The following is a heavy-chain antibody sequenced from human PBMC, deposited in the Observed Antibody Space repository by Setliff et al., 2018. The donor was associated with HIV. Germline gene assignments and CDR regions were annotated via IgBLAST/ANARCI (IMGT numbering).Heavy chain of an antibody. Sequence: PSETLSLTCSVSGGSINSGHYYWSWIRHHPGKGLEWIGYIYYSGSTYYNPPLKSRVTISVDTSKNQFSLKLSSVTAADTAVYYCSVIDYWGQGTLVTVS. CDR1: GGSINSGHYY. J-gene: IGHJ4*02. CDR3: SVIDY. CDR2: IYYSGST. V-gene: IGHV4-30-4*08.